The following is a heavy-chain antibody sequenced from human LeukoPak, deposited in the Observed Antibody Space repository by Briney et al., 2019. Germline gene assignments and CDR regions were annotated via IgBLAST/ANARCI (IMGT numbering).Heavy chain of an antibody. CDR3: ARGQEFGDGVFDS. J-gene: IGHJ4*02. Sequence: QSGGSLRLSCAASGFSFSSFAMTWVRQAPGKGLEWVSTIRSNGATAYNADSVKGRFTISRDNSKNTVYLQMNSLRVEDTAIYYCARGQEFGDGVFDSWGQGTLVTVSS. CDR1: GFSFSSFA. D-gene: IGHD3-10*01. V-gene: IGHV3-23*01. CDR2: IRSNGATA.